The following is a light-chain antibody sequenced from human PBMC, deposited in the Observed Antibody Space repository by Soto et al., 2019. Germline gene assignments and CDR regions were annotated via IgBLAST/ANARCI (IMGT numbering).Light chain of an antibody. CDR3: CSYAGSYTWV. Sequence: QSALTQPRSVSGSPGQSVTISCTGTSSDVGGYNYVSWYQQHPGKAPKLMIYDVSKRPSGVPDRFSGSKSDNTASLTISGLQAEDEADYSCCSYAGSYTWVFGGGPSSPS. J-gene: IGLJ3*02. CDR2: DVS. CDR1: SSDVGGYNY. V-gene: IGLV2-11*01.